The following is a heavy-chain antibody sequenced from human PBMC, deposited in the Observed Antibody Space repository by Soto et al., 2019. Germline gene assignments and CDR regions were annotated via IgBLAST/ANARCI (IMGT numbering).Heavy chain of an antibody. Sequence: SVKVSCKASGYTFTSYGISWVRQAPGQGLEWMGWISAYNGNTNYAQKLQGRVTMTTDTSTSTAYMELRSLRSDDTAVYYCARDQDDSSGYYFAEYFQHWGQGTLVTVSS. CDR2: ISAYNGNT. CDR3: ARDQDDSSGYYFAEYFQH. V-gene: IGHV1-18*01. J-gene: IGHJ1*01. D-gene: IGHD3-22*01. CDR1: GYTFTSYG.